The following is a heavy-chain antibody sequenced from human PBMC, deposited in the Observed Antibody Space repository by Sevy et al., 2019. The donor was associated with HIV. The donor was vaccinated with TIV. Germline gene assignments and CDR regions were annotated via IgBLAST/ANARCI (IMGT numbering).Heavy chain of an antibody. J-gene: IGHJ4*02. V-gene: IGHV4-59*08. CDR2: IYYNGHI. CDR1: GGSITSLY. CDR3: AGENAWGRGYS. D-gene: IGHD1-26*01. Sequence: SETLSLTCTVSGGSITSLYWNWIRQPPGKGLEWIANIYYNGHINYNPSLKSLVTLLLDTSKNQFSLRLSSVTAADTAMYYCAGENAWGRGYSWGQGTLVTVSS.